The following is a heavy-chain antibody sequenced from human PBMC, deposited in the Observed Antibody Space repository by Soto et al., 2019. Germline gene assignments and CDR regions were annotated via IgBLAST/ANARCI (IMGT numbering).Heavy chain of an antibody. CDR1: GFTFSSYA. J-gene: IGHJ5*02. CDR2: ISYDGSNK. V-gene: IGHV3-30-3*01. CDR3: ARDGDPSPFFWFDP. Sequence: GESLKISCAASGFTFSSYAMHWVRQAPGKGLEWVAVISYDGSNKYYADSVKGRFTISRDNSKNTLYLQMNSLRAEDTAVYYCARDGDPSPFFWFDPWGQGTLVTVSS. D-gene: IGHD7-27*01.